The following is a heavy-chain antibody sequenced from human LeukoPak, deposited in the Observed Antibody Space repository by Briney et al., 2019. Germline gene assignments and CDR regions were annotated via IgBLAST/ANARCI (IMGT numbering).Heavy chain of an antibody. J-gene: IGHJ4*02. D-gene: IGHD2-8*01. CDR1: GFTFDDYA. CDR2: ISWNSGSI. Sequence: PGRSLRLSCAASGFTFDDYAMHWVRQAPGKGLEWVSGISWNSGSIGYADSVKGRFTISRDNAKNSLYLQMNSLRAEDTAVYYCARVGGYCTNGVCFSVNYFDYWGQGTLVTVSS. V-gene: IGHV3-9*01. CDR3: ARVGGYCTNGVCFSVNYFDY.